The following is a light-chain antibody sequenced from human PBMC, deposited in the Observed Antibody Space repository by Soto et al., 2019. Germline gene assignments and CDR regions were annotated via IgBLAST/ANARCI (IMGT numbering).Light chain of an antibody. J-gene: IGKJ5*01. CDR2: DSS. Sequence: DIQITQSPSAVSAFVGDRVTITCRASHGIIILAWYQHKPGRGRKVLIYDSSSLESGGTSRLRGSGSGKELRLTMSTMQPDDFATYYCQQYDSFSVNSGQGTRLEIK. CDR1: HGIII. CDR3: QQYDSFSVN. V-gene: IGKV1-5*01.